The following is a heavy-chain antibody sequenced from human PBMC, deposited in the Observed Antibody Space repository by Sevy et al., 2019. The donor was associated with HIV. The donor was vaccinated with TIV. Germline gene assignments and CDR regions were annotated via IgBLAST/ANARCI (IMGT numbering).Heavy chain of an antibody. CDR1: GGSISSGSYY. J-gene: IGHJ4*02. CDR2: IYTSGST. CDR3: ACGVAAACPYFDD. Sequence: SETLSLTCTVSGGSISSGSYYWSWIRQPAGKGLEWIGRIYTSGSTNYNPSLKSRVTISVDTSKNQFSLKLSAMTAADAAVYYCACGVAAACPYFDDWGQGTLVTVSS. V-gene: IGHV4-61*02. D-gene: IGHD6-13*01.